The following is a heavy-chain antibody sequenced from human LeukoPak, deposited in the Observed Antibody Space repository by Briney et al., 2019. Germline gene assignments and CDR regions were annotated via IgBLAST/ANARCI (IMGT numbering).Heavy chain of an antibody. V-gene: IGHV4-59*01. Sequence: SETLSLPCTVSGGSISSYYWNWIRQPPGKGLEWIGYIYYSGSTNYNPSLKSRVTISVDTSKNQLSLKLSSVTAADTAVYYCATDVRGLVPYYFDFWGQGTLVTVSS. CDR3: ATDVRGLVPYYFDF. J-gene: IGHJ4*02. CDR1: GGSISSYY. D-gene: IGHD3-10*02. CDR2: IYYSGST.